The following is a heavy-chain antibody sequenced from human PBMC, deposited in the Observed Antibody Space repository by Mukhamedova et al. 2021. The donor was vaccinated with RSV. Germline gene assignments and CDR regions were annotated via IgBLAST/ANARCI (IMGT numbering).Heavy chain of an antibody. CDR3: TRDYGGKPFDL. Sequence: WIAPISSGINAEYMGSVKGRFTISRDNAKNTLYLQMNSLRVEDTAIYYCTRDYGGKPFDLWGQGTLVTVSS. J-gene: IGHJ4*02. V-gene: IGHV3-69-1*02. CDR2: ISSGINA. D-gene: IGHD4-23*01.